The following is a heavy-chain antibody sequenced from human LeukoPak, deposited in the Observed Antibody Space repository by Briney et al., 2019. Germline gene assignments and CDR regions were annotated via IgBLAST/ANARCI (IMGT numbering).Heavy chain of an antibody. Sequence: PSETLSLTCAVYGGSFSGYYWSWIRQPPGKGLEWIGEINHSGSTNYNPSLKSRVAISVDTSKNQFSLKLSSVTAADTAVYYCARRSGWYFIRHGWFGPWGQGTLVTVSS. CDR2: INHSGST. CDR3: ARRSGWYFIRHGWFGP. J-gene: IGHJ5*02. CDR1: GGSFSGYY. D-gene: IGHD6-19*01. V-gene: IGHV4-34*01.